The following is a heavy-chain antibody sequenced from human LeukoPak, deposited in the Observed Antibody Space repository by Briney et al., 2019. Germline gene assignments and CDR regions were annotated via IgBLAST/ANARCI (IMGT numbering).Heavy chain of an antibody. D-gene: IGHD1-1*01. J-gene: IGHJ4*02. CDR3: ARGQEFDDGVFDS. Sequence: GGSLRLSCAASGFSFSSFAMTWVRQAPGKGLEWVSTIRSNGATAYNADSVKGRFTISRANSKNTVYLQMNSLRVEDTAIYYCARGQEFDDGVFDSWGQGTLVTVSS. V-gene: IGHV3-23*01. CDR1: GFSFSSFA. CDR2: IRSNGATA.